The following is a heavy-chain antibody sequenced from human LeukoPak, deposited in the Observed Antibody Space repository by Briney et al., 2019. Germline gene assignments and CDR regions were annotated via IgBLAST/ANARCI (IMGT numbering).Heavy chain of an antibody. D-gene: IGHD3-22*01. V-gene: IGHV3-20*04. Sequence: GGSLRLSCAASGFTFDDYGMSWVRQAPGKGLEWVCGIYWNGGSKCYAYSVRGRFTISSDNTKNFLFLQMNSLTAEAAALYCVSRARGSYYYDDTIDYWGQGTLVTVSS. CDR2: IYWNGGSK. CDR1: GFTFDDYG. CDR3: SRARGSYYYDDTIDY. J-gene: IGHJ4*02.